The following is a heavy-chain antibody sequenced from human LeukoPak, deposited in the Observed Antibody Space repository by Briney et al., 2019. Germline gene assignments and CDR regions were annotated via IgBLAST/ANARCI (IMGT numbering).Heavy chain of an antibody. CDR2: IIPIFGTA. V-gene: IGHV1-69*06. CDR1: GGTFSSYA. CDR3: ARDEGYSYGHDAFDI. D-gene: IGHD5-18*01. J-gene: IGHJ3*02. Sequence: SVKVSCKASGGTFSSYAISWVRQAPGQGLDWMGRIIPIFGTANYAQKFQGRVTITADKSTSTAYMELSSLRSEDTAVYYCARDEGYSYGHDAFDIWGQGTMVTVSS.